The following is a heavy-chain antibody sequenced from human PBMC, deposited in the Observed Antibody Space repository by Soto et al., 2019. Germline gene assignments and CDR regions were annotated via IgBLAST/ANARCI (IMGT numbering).Heavy chain of an antibody. J-gene: IGHJ3*02. Sequence: PGVLQRVSWNGSGYSFTSYGVGWVRQMHGKGLEWMGIIYPGDSDTRYSPSFQGQVTISADKSISTAYLQWSSLKASDTAMYYCASGTSIAAPGGAFDIWGQGTMVTVSS. D-gene: IGHD6-6*01. V-gene: IGHV5-51*01. CDR1: GYSFTSYG. CDR3: ASGTSIAAPGGAFDI. CDR2: IYPGDSDT.